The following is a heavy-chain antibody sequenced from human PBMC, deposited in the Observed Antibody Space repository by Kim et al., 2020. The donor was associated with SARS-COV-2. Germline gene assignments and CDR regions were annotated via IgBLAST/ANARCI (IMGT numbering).Heavy chain of an antibody. CDR3: ARDTLSARYSSSWYGYYYDGMDV. V-gene: IGHV3-74*01. J-gene: IGHJ6*02. CDR2: INSDGSST. D-gene: IGHD6-13*01. Sequence: GGSLRLSCAASGFTFSSYWMHWVRQAPGKGLVWVSRINSDGSSTSYADSVKGRFTISRDNAKNTLYLQMNSLRAEDTAVYYCARDTLSARYSSSWYGYYYDGMDVWGQGTTVTVSS. CDR1: GFTFSSYW.